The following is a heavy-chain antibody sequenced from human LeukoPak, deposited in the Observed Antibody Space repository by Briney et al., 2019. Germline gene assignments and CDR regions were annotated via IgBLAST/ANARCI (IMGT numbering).Heavy chain of an antibody. CDR3: ARGLSPDDYGDYVGY. CDR2: INHSGST. V-gene: IGHV4-34*01. D-gene: IGHD4-17*01. CDR1: GGSFSGYY. Sequence: SETLSLTCAVYGGSFSGYYWSWIRQPPGKGLEWIGEINHSGSTNYNPSLKSRVTISVDTSKNQFSPKLSSVTAADTAVYYCARGLSPDDYGDYVGYWGQGTLVTVSS. J-gene: IGHJ4*02.